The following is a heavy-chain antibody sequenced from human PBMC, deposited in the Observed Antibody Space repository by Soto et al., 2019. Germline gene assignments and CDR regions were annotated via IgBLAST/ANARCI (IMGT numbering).Heavy chain of an antibody. CDR2: IYYSGST. J-gene: IGHJ4*02. CDR1: GGSISSGGYY. CDR3: AGLEYYYDSSGYYYDRDY. Sequence: PSETLSLTCTVSGGSISSGGYYWSWIRQPPGKGLEWIGYIYYSGSTNYNPSLKSRVTISVDTSKNQFSLKLSSVTAADTAVYYCAGLEYYYDSSGYYYDRDYWGQGTLVTVSS. D-gene: IGHD3-22*01. V-gene: IGHV4-61*08.